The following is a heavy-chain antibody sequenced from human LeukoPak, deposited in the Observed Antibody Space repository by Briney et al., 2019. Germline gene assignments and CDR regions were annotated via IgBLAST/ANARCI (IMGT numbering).Heavy chain of an antibody. CDR2: INWNSDNI. Sequence: GRSLRLSCAASGFTFNDHAMCWVRQAPGKGLEWVSGINWNSDNIGYTDSVKGRFTISRDDAKKSLFLQMNSLRAEDTALYYCARASYYYDTTGLGAVDLWGQGTMVTVSS. V-gene: IGHV3-9*01. D-gene: IGHD3-22*01. CDR1: GFTFNDHA. J-gene: IGHJ3*01. CDR3: ARASYYYDTTGLGAVDL.